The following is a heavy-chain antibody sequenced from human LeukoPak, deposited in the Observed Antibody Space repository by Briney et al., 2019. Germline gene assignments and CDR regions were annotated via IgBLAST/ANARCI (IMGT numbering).Heavy chain of an antibody. CDR2: INPKSGGT. CDR1: GYTFTNYY. J-gene: IGHJ4*02. D-gene: IGHD4/OR15-4a*01. Sequence: ASVKVSCKASGYTFTNYYMHWVRQAPGLGFGWMGWINPKSGGTSYPQKFQGRLTMTRDTSISTAYMELSRLRPDDTAVYYCVPSANYYYFDYWGQGTLVTVSS. CDR3: VPSANYYYFDY. V-gene: IGHV1-2*02.